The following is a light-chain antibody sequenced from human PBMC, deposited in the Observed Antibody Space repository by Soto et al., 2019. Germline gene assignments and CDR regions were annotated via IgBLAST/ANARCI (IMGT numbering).Light chain of an antibody. J-gene: IGLJ2*01. Sequence: QLVLTQSPSASASLGASVKLTCTLSSGHSSYAIAWRQQQPEKGPRYLMKLNSDGSHSKGDGIPDRFSGSSSGAERYLTISSLQSEDEADYYCQTWGTGIGVFGGGTKLTVL. CDR2: LNSDGSH. CDR3: QTWGTGIGV. V-gene: IGLV4-69*01. CDR1: SGHSSYA.